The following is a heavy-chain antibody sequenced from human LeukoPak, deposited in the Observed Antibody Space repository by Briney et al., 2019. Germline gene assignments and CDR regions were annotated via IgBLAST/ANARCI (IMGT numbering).Heavy chain of an antibody. CDR1: GFTFSDYY. J-gene: IGHJ4*02. D-gene: IGHD3-10*01. V-gene: IGHV3-11*06. Sequence: GGSLRLSCAASGFTFSDYYMSWIRQAPGKGLEWVSYISSSSSYTNYADSVKGRFTISRDNAKNSLYLQMNSLRAEDTAVYYCASDGSGSYLELDYWGQGTLVTVSS. CDR2: ISSSSSYT. CDR3: ASDGSGSYLELDY.